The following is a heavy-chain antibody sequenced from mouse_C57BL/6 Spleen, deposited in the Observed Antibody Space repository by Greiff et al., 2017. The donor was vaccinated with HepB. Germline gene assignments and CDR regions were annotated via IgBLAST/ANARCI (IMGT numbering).Heavy chain of an antibody. CDR1: GYAFSSSW. V-gene: IGHV1-82*01. CDR3: ARVTTVEGYFDY. D-gene: IGHD1-1*01. CDR2: IYPGDGDT. J-gene: IGHJ2*01. Sequence: QVQLQQSGPELVKPGASVKISCKASGYAFSSSWMNWVKQRPGKGLEWIGRIYPGDGDTNYNGKFKGKATLTADKSYSTAYMQLSSLTSEDSAVYFCARVTTVEGYFDYWGQGTTLTVSS.